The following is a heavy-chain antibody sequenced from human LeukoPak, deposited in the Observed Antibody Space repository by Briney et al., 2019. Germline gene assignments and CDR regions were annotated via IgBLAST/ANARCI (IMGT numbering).Heavy chain of an antibody. J-gene: IGHJ4*02. CDR1: GFDFSNFW. D-gene: IGHD5-12*01. V-gene: IGHV3-7*01. Sequence: PGGSLRLSCASSGFDFSNFWMSWVRQAPGKGLEWVANIDEDGSSDYYVDSVKGRFTISRDNAKNSLYLHINSLRGDDTAVYYCARDARDDDYSLDYIDYWGQRSLVTVSS. CDR2: IDEDGSSD. CDR3: ARDARDDDYSLDYIDY.